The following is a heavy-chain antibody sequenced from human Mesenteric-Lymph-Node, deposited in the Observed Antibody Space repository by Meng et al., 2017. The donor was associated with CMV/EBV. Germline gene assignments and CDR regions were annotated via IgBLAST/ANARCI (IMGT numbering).Heavy chain of an antibody. CDR2: INSDGSST. Sequence: GGSLRLSCAASGFTFSSYWMHWVRQAPGKGLVWVSRINSDGSSTSYADSVKGRFTISRDNAKNTLYLQMNSLRAEDTAVYYCARQMVRGILSSEGADYWGQGTLVTVSS. D-gene: IGHD3-10*01. V-gene: IGHV3-74*01. CDR1: GFTFSSYW. CDR3: ARQMVRGILSSEGADY. J-gene: IGHJ4*02.